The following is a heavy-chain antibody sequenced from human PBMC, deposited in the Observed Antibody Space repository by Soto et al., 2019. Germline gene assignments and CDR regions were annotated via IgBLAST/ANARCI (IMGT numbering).Heavy chain of an antibody. D-gene: IGHD3-9*01. V-gene: IGHV1-24*01. CDR1: GYTLTELS. CDR3: ARVHNYDILTGYHAASNWFDP. Sequence: ASVKVSCKVSGYTLTELSMHWVRQAPGKGLEWMGGFDPEDGETIYAQKFQGRVTMTEDTSTDTAYMELSSLRSEDTAVYYCARVHNYDILTGYHAASNWFDPWGQGTLVTVSS. CDR2: FDPEDGET. J-gene: IGHJ5*02.